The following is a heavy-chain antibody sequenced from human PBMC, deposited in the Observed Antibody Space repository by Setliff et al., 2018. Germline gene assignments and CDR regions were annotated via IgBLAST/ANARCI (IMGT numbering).Heavy chain of an antibody. D-gene: IGHD1-26*01. Sequence: SCAASGFTFSTYRMHWVRQAPGKGLEWVAVIWGDGGTKYHADSVKGRFTISRDNSKNTVYLEMNNLRADDTAVYYCAGDPPRSDWRLDSWGQGTLVTVSS. CDR1: GFTFSTYR. J-gene: IGHJ4*02. CDR3: AGDPPRSDWRLDS. CDR2: IWGDGGTK. V-gene: IGHV3-33*08.